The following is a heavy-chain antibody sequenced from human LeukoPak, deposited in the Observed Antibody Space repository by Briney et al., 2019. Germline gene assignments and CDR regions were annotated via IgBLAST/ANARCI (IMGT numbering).Heavy chain of an antibody. CDR1: GFTFDEYG. D-gene: IGHD4-17*01. CDR3: ARDGDYGTYYYYMDV. Sequence: GGSLRLSCAASGFTFDEYGMSWVRQAPGKGLEWVSGINWNGGSRGYADSVKGRFAIHRDNAKNSLYLQMNSLRAEDTALYYCARDGDYGTYYYYMDVWGKGTTVTVSS. CDR2: INWNGGSR. V-gene: IGHV3-20*04. J-gene: IGHJ6*03.